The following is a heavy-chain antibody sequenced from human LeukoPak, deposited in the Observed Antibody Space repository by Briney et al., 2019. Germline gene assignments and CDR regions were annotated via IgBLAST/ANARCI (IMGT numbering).Heavy chain of an antibody. CDR1: GYTFTSYG. D-gene: IGHD4-17*01. Sequence: GASVKVSCKASGYTFTSYGISWVRQAPGQGLEWMGWINPNSGGTNYAQKFQGRVTMTRDTSISTAYMELNRLRSDDTAVYYCAREGVTVTSANAFDIWGQGTMVTVSS. CDR3: AREGVTVTSANAFDI. CDR2: INPNSGGT. V-gene: IGHV1-2*02. J-gene: IGHJ3*02.